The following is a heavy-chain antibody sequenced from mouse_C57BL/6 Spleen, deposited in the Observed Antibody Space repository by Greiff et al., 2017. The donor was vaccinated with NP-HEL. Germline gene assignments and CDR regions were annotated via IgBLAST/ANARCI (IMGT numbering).Heavy chain of an antibody. CDR3: VREYFDV. CDR1: GFTFSSYA. CDR2: ISDGGSYT. J-gene: IGHJ1*03. Sequence: EVQGVESGGGLVKPGGSLKLSCAASGFTFSSYAMSWVRQTPEKRLEWVATISDGGSYTYYPDNVKGRFTISRDNAKNNLYLQMSHLKSEDTAMYYCVREYFDVWGTGTTVTVSS. V-gene: IGHV5-4*01.